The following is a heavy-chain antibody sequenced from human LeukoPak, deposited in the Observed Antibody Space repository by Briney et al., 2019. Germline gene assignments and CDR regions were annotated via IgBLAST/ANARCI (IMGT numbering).Heavy chain of an antibody. Sequence: SETLSLTCTVSGGSLSSYWWTWIRQPPGKGLEWIGYIYYTERTSYNPSLKGRLSISLDTSRNQISLKLNSGTAADTAVYYCARSWDPVLQDLWGQGTLVTVSS. CDR1: GGSLSSYW. J-gene: IGHJ5*02. CDR3: ARSWDPVLQDL. V-gene: IGHV4-59*01. D-gene: IGHD3-10*01. CDR2: IYYTERT.